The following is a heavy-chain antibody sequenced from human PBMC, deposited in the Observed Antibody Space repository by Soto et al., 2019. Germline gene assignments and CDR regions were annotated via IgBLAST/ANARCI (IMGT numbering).Heavy chain of an antibody. CDR1: GYTFTSYG. V-gene: IGHV1-18*01. CDR3: ARDAPFPYGSCQPVFDP. J-gene: IGHJ5*02. Sequence: QVQLVQSGAEVKKPGASVKVSCKASGYTFTSYGISWVRQAPGQGLEWMGWIGAYNGNTNYAQKLQGRVTMTTDTSTSTAYMEPRSMRSDVTAVYYCARDAPFPYGSCQPVFDPWGQGTLVTVSS. CDR2: IGAYNGNT. D-gene: IGHD2-15*01.